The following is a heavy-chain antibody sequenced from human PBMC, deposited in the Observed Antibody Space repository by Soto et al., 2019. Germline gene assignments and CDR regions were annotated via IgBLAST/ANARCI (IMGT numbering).Heavy chain of an antibody. Sequence: SETLSLTCTVSGGSVSSGSYYWNWIRQHPGKGLEWIGYISYSGNPQYNTSLRSRVTISIDTPKNQFSLKLNSVTAADTAVYYCARAGYYGSGSHTDCFDYWGQGTLVTVSS. V-gene: IGHV4-31*03. D-gene: IGHD3-10*01. CDR1: GGSVSSGSYY. J-gene: IGHJ4*02. CDR2: ISYSGNP. CDR3: ARAGYYGSGSHTDCFDY.